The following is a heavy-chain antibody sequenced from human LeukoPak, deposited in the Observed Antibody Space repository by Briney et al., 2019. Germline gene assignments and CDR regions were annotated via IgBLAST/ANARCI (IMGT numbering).Heavy chain of an antibody. J-gene: IGHJ4*02. Sequence: PGGSLRLSCAASGFTFSSYAMSWVRQAPGKGLEWVLAISGSGGSTYYADSVKGRFTISRDNSKNTLYLQMNSLRAEDTAVYYCAKIRGGQGLTGYYYFDYWGQGTLVTVSS. V-gene: IGHV3-23*01. CDR3: AKIRGGQGLTGYYYFDY. CDR2: ISGSGGST. CDR1: GFTFSSYA. D-gene: IGHD3-9*01.